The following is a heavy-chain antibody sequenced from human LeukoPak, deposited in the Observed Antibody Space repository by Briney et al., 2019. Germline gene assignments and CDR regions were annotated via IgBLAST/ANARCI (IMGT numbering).Heavy chain of an antibody. Sequence: SETLSLTCTVSGGSIGSGYYWAWIRQPPGKGLEWIGSIHYGGTTHYNPSLQSRVTISADTSKNQFALDLRSVTAADTAVYFCARESFGGASYLDPWGQGTLVTVSS. CDR3: ARESFGGASYLDP. J-gene: IGHJ5*02. D-gene: IGHD2-21*01. V-gene: IGHV4-39*01. CDR1: GGSIGSGYY. CDR2: IHYGGTT.